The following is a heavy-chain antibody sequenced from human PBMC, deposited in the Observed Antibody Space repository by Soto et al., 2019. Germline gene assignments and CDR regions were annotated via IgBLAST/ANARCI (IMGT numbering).Heavy chain of an antibody. CDR2: INPSGGSA. J-gene: IGHJ4*02. Sequence: ASVKVSCKTSGYTFDSYYMHWVRQAPGQGLEYMGIINPSGGSARYAQKFQGRVTMTRDTFTSTVYMELSSLRSEDTAVYYCAREYRGSYNFDYWGQGTLVNVSS. CDR3: AREYRGSYNFDY. D-gene: IGHD1-26*01. CDR1: GYTFDSYY. V-gene: IGHV1-46*02.